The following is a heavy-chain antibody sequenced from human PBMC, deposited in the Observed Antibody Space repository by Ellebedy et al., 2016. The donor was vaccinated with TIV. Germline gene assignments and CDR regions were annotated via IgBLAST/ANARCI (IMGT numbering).Heavy chain of an antibody. CDR2: IFSNDEK. J-gene: IGHJ4*02. V-gene: IGHV2-26*01. Sequence: SGPTLVKPTETLTLTCTVSGFSLSTVIMGVSWIRRPPGKALEWLAHIFSNDEKSYSTSLKSRLTISKDTAKSQVVLTMTNMDPVDTATYYCARTLLYCGGDCSYHFDFWGQGTLVTVSS. D-gene: IGHD2-21*02. CDR1: GFSLSTVIMG. CDR3: ARTLLYCGGDCSYHFDF.